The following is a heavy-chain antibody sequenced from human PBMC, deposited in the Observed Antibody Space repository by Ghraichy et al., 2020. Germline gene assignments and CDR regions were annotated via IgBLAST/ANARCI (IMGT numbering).Heavy chain of an antibody. CDR1: GGSFSGYY. Sequence: SETLSLTCAVYGGSFSGYYWSWIRQPPGKGLEWIGEINHSGSTNYNPSLKSRVTISVDTSKNQFSLKLSSVTAADTAVYYCARIYRGRGSSSWKGYYFDYWGQGTLVTVSS. J-gene: IGHJ4*02. CDR2: INHSGST. CDR3: ARIYRGRGSSSWKGYYFDY. D-gene: IGHD6-13*01. V-gene: IGHV4-34*01.